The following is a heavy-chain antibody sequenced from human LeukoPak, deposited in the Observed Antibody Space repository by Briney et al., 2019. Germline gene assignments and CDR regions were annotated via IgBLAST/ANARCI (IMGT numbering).Heavy chain of an antibody. Sequence: GGSLRLSCAASGFTFSSYAMSWVRQAPGKGLEWVSAISGSGGSTYYADSVKGRFTISRDNSKNTLYLQMNSLRAEDTAVYYCARNVAAAGMVFGPDTFDFWGQGTMVTVSS. D-gene: IGHD6-13*01. V-gene: IGHV3-23*01. CDR1: GFTFSSYA. CDR3: ARNVAAAGMVFGPDTFDF. J-gene: IGHJ3*01. CDR2: ISGSGGST.